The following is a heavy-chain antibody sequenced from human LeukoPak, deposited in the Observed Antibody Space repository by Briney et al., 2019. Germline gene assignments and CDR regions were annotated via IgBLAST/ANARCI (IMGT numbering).Heavy chain of an antibody. CDR1: GFTFSDYA. CDR3: ANFERTVAGPYNWFDT. J-gene: IGHJ5*02. V-gene: IGHV3-23*01. Sequence: GGSLRLSRAASGFTFSDYAMSWVRQSPGKGLEWVSAISVSGGHTYYADSVRGRLTISRDNSRNTLYLQMNNLRVEDTALYYCANFERTVAGPYNWFDTWGQGTLVIVSS. CDR2: ISVSGGHT. D-gene: IGHD6-19*01.